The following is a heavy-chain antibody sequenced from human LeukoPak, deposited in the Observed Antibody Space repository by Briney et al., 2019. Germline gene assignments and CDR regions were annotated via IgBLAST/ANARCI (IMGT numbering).Heavy chain of an antibody. CDR3: ARGPYGDYGFFDY. D-gene: IGHD4-17*01. CDR1: GGTFSSYA. Sequence: GASVKVSCKASGGTFSSYAISWVRQAPGQGLEWMGRIIPIFGTANYAQKFQGRVTITTDESTSTAYMELSSLRSEDTAVYYCARGPYGDYGFFDYWGQGTLVTVSS. J-gene: IGHJ4*02. CDR2: IIPIFGTA. V-gene: IGHV1-69*05.